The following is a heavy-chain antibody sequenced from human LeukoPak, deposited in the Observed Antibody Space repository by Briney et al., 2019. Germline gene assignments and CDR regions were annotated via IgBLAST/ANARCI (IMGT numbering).Heavy chain of an antibody. Sequence: PGGSLRLSCAASGLTVSSNYMSWVRQAPGKGLEWVAAISDDFGTYHTDSVKGRFTISRDNSRNTLYLQMTSLRAEDTAVYYCARGNSGHCSGATCYALDYWGQGTLVTVSS. D-gene: IGHD2-2*01. J-gene: IGHJ4*02. CDR2: ISDDFGT. CDR3: ARGNSGHCSGATCYALDY. V-gene: IGHV3-53*01. CDR1: GLTVSSNY.